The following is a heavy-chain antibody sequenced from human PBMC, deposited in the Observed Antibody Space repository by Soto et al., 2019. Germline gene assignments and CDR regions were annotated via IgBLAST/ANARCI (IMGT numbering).Heavy chain of an antibody. CDR1: GGSIYSYY. D-gene: IGHD2-2*01. J-gene: IGHJ4*02. Sequence: PSETLSLTCSVSGGSIYSYYWGWIRRPPGKGLEWIASVYYSGTTYYNPSLKSRVTMSVDTSTSRFSLNVNSVTAADTAVYYCARLVPSKMVHSWGPGTLVTVSS. CDR3: ARLVPSKMVHS. CDR2: VYYSGTT. V-gene: IGHV4-59*12.